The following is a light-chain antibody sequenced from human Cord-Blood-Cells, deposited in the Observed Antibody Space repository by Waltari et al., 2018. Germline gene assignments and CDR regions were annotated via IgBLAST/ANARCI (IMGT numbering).Light chain of an antibody. J-gene: IGKJ1*01. CDR1: QSVSSSY. CDR2: GAS. Sequence: EIVLTQSPGTLSLSPGERANLSCRASQSVSSSYLAWYQQKPGQAPRLLIYGASRRATCIPDMFSGSGSGTDFTLTISRLEPEDFAVYYCQQYGSSRTFGQGTKVEIK. V-gene: IGKV3-20*01. CDR3: QQYGSSRT.